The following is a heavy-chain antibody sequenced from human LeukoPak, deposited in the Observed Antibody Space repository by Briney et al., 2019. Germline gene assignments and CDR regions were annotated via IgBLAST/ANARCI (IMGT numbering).Heavy chain of an antibody. CDR3: ATIAAAPTTGMDV. Sequence: QPGGSLRLSCAASGFTFSTYWMHWVRQTPGKGLVWVSRINTDGSTTNYADSVKGRFTISRDNAKNTLYLQMNSLRAEDTAVYYCATIAAAPTTGMDVWGQGTTVTVSS. CDR1: GFTFSTYW. CDR2: INTDGSTT. D-gene: IGHD6-13*01. V-gene: IGHV3-74*01. J-gene: IGHJ6*02.